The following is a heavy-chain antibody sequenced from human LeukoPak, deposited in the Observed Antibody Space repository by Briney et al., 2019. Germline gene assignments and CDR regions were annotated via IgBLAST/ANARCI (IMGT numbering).Heavy chain of an antibody. J-gene: IGHJ4*02. CDR2: ISYDGSNK. D-gene: IGHD1-26*01. CDR1: GFTFSSYA. CDR3: ARRRGSYSFDH. Sequence: GRSLRLSCAASGFTFSSYAMHWVRQAPGKGLEWVAVISYDGSNKYDADSVKGRFTISRDNAKNSLYLQLNSLRAEDTAVYYCARRRGSYSFDHWGQGTLVTVSS. V-gene: IGHV3-30-3*01.